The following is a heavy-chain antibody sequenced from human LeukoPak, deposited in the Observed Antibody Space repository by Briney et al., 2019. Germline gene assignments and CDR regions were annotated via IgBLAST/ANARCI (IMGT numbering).Heavy chain of an antibody. CDR1: GYTFTNYY. CDR2: INPNGGST. J-gene: IGHJ4*02. V-gene: IGHV1-46*01. D-gene: IGHD6-6*01. CDR3: ARDQEDGFSWGYSSSSTVDY. Sequence: ASVKVSCKASGYTFTNYYIHWVRQAPGQRLEWVGLINPNGGSTGYAQKFQGRVTVTTDTSTSTVYMELNSLGSEDTAVYYCARDQEDGFSWGYSSSSTVDYWGQGTLVTVSS.